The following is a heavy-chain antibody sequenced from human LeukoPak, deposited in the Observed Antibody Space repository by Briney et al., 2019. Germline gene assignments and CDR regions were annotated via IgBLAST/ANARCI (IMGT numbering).Heavy chain of an antibody. J-gene: IGHJ6*04. CDR3: AREGVVTTLTFFLV. CDR1: GFTFSSYG. V-gene: IGHV3-7*01. CDR2: IKQDGSEK. D-gene: IGHD4-23*01. Sequence: GGSLRLSCAASGFTFSSYGMSWVRQAPGKGLEWVANIKQDGSEKYYVDSVKGRFTISRDNAKNSLYLQMNSLRAEDTAVYYCAREGVVTTLTFFLVWGKGTTVTVSS.